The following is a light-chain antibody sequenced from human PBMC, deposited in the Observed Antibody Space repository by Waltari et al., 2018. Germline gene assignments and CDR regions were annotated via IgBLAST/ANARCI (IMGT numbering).Light chain of an antibody. CDR3: QAADSSGTYVV. J-gene: IGLJ3*02. CDR2: KDT. Sequence: SYELKPPPPGSVSPGQTARPPCSGEQLPKQFPHWYQQKAGQAPVLVIYKDTERPSGIPERFSGSTSGTTVTLTISGVQAEDEADYYCQAADSSGTYVVFGGGTKLTVL. V-gene: IGLV3-25*03. CDR1: QLPKQF.